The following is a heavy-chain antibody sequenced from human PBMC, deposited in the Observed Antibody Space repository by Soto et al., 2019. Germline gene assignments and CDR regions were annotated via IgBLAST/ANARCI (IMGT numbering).Heavy chain of an antibody. Sequence: GSSVKVSCKASGGTFSSYAISWVRQAPGQGLEWMGGIIPIFGTANYAQKFQGRVTITADESTSTDYMELSSLRSEDTAVYYCARRGPYCSSTSCSGYYGLEVWGQGPKVTVTS. CDR3: ARRGPYCSSTSCSGYYGLEV. J-gene: IGHJ6*02. CDR2: IIPIFGTA. CDR1: GGTFSSYA. V-gene: IGHV1-69*13. D-gene: IGHD2-2*01.